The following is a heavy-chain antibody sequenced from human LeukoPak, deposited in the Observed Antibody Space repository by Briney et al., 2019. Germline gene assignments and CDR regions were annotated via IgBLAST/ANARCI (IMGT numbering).Heavy chain of an antibody. J-gene: IGHJ6*03. CDR3: ARGVVDYYYMDV. Sequence: ASVKVSCKASGYTFTSYDINWVRQATGQGLEWMGWMNPNSGNTGYAQKFQGRVTITRNTSISTAYMELRSLRSDDTAVYYCARGVVDYYYMDVWGKGTTVTVSS. V-gene: IGHV1-8*03. CDR2: MNPNSGNT. CDR1: GYTFTSYD.